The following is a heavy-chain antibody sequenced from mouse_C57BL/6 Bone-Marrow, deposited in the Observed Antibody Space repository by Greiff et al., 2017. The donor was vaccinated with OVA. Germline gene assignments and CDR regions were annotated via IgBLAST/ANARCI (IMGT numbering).Heavy chain of an antibody. D-gene: IGHD2-2*01. J-gene: IGHJ2*01. Sequence: QVQLQQSGAELARPGASVKLSCKASGYTFTSYGISWVKQRTGQGLEWIGEIYPRSGNTYYNEKFKCKATLTADKSSSTAYMELRSLTSEDSAVYFCARSGYGYYFDYWGQGTTLTVSS. CDR3: ARSGYGYYFDY. CDR1: GYTFTSYG. V-gene: IGHV1-81*01. CDR2: IYPRSGNT.